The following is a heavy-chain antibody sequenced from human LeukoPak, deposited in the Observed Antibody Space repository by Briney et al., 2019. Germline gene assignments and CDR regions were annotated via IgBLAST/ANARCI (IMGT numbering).Heavy chain of an antibody. V-gene: IGHV4-39*01. CDR3: ARLGAVAGPYYCYYYGMDV. J-gene: IGHJ6*02. CDR1: GGSISSSSYY. D-gene: IGHD6-19*01. CDR2: IYYSGST. Sequence: SETLSLTCTVSGGSISSSSYYWGWIRQPPGKGLEWIGSIYYSGSTYYNPSLKSRVTISVDTSKNQFSLKLSSVTAADTAVYYCARLGAVAGPYYCYYYGMDVWGQGTTVTVSS.